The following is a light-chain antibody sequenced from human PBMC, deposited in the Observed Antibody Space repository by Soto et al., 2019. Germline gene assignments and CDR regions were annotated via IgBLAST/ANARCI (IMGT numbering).Light chain of an antibody. CDR1: PSVTNY. V-gene: IGKV3-11*01. J-gene: IGKJ5*01. Sequence: EIVLTQSPATLSLSPGERATLSCRASPSVTNYLAWYQQKPGQPPRLLIYGAFNSAAGIPARFSGSGSGTDFSLTISSLEHEDSAVYYCQQRNSWPPVTFGQGTRLEIK. CDR3: QQRNSWPPVT. CDR2: GAF.